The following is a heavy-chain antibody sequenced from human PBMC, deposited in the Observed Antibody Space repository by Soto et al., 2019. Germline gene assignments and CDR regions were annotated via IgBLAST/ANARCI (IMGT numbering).Heavy chain of an antibody. V-gene: IGHV3-33*01. J-gene: IGHJ4*02. D-gene: IGHD4-17*01. Sequence: QVQLVESGGGVVQPGRSLRLSCAASGFTFSNYGMHWVRQAPGKGLEWVAVIWYDGSNKYYADSVKGRFTISRDNSKNTLYLQMNSLRAEDTAVYYCAXXXYGDSHDYWGQGTLVTVSS. CDR1: GFTFSNYG. CDR3: AXXXYGDSHDY. CDR2: IWYDGSNK.